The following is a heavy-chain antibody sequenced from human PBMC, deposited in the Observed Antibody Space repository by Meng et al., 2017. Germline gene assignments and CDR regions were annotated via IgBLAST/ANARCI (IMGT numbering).Heavy chain of an antibody. CDR2: ISYEGSNK. V-gene: IGHV3-30*04. D-gene: IGHD5-18*01. Sequence: GGSLRLSCAASGLTFSSYARHWVRQAPGKGLEWVAVISYEGSNKYYADSVKGRFTISIDNSKNTLYLQMNSLRAEDTAVYYCARVWAFERYSYGYDPDDYWGQGTLVTVSS. CDR3: ARVWAFERYSYGYDPDDY. CDR1: GLTFSSYA. J-gene: IGHJ4*02.